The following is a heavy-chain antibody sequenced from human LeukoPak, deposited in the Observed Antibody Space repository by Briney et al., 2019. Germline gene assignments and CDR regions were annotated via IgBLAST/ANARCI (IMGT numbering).Heavy chain of an antibody. CDR1: GFAFNDYW. J-gene: IGHJ4*02. D-gene: IGHD2-21*01. CDR2: IKEDGTRE. V-gene: IGHV3-7*01. Sequence: GGSLRLSCAASGFAFNDYWMSWVRQAPGKGLEWLANIKEDGTREYYVESLRGRFTISKDNAKNSLYLQLSALRPDDTAVYYRARDTKDGYFDLWGQGTLVTVSS. CDR3: ARDTKDGYFDL.